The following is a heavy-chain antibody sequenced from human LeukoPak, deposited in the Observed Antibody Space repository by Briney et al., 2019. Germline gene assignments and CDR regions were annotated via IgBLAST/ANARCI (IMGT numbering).Heavy chain of an antibody. D-gene: IGHD3-9*01. Sequence: SETLSLTCAVSGGSISSGGYSWSWIRQPPGKGLEWIGYIYHSGSTYYNPSLKSRVTISVDTSKNQCSLELSSVTAADTAVYYCARGARQYYDILTGYSSWFDPWGQGTLVTVSS. J-gene: IGHJ5*02. CDR1: GGSISSGGYS. V-gene: IGHV4-30-2*01. CDR2: IYHSGST. CDR3: ARGARQYYDILTGYSSWFDP.